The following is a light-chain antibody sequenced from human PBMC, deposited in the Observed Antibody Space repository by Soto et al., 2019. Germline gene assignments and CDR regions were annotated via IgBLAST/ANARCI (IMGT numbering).Light chain of an antibody. Sequence: DTHTTQSPSSVSSSLVYRVTITCQASQDINKNLIWYQQKPGKAPKLLIYDASDLETGVPSRFSGSGSGTGFTFTISSLQPEDIATYYCQQYESLPLTFGQGTRLEIK. CDR2: DAS. V-gene: IGKV1-33*01. J-gene: IGKJ5*01. CDR1: QDINKN. CDR3: QQYESLPLT.